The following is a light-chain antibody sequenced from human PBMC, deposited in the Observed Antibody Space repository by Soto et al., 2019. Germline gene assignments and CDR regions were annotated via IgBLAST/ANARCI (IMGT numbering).Light chain of an antibody. CDR3: QQYNNWPWT. V-gene: IGKV3-15*01. J-gene: IGKJ1*01. CDR1: QSVSNN. CDR2: GAS. Sequence: EIVLTQSPGTLSLSPWERATLSCRASQSVSNNYLAWYQQKPGQAPRLLIYGASTRATGIPARFSGSGSGTEFTLTISSLQSVDFAVYSCQQYNNWPWTFGQGAKVDIK.